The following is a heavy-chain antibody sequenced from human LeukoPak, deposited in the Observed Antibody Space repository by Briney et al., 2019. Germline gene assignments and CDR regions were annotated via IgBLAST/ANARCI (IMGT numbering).Heavy chain of an antibody. D-gene: IGHD6-19*01. V-gene: IGHV3-33*01. J-gene: IGHJ4*02. CDR2: IWYDGSNK. CDR3: ASCSGWYLVDYFDY. Sequence: GGSLRLSCAASGFTFSSYGMHWVRQAPGKGLEWVAVIWYDGSNKYYADSVKGRFTISRDNSKNTLYLQMNSLRAEDTTVYYCASCSGWYLVDYFDYWGQGTLVTVSS. CDR1: GFTFSSYG.